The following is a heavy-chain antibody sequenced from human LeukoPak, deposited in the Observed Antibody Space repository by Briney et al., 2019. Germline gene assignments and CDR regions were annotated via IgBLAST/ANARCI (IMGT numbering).Heavy chain of an antibody. CDR3: ARKSSGYFPFDY. J-gene: IGHJ4*02. CDR1: GFTFSSYA. D-gene: IGHD3-22*01. V-gene: IGHV3-23*01. Sequence: GGSLRLSCAASGFTFSSYAMSWVRQAPGKGLEWVSIVSISGDTYYADSVKGRFTISRDNSKNTLYLQMNSLRAEDTAIYYCARKSSGYFPFDYWGQGTLVTVSS. CDR2: VSISGDT.